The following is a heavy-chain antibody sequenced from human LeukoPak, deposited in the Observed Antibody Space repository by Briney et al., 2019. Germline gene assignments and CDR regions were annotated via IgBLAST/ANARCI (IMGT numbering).Heavy chain of an antibody. Sequence: SETLSLTCTVSGGSISSNYWSWIRQPPGKRLEWIGHIYYSGSTNYNPSLKSRVTISVDTSKNQFSLKLSSVTAAHRAVYYCASRSSICSGYQDTLYYFDSWGQGTLVTVSS. CDR2: IYYSGST. J-gene: IGHJ4*02. CDR3: ASRSSICSGYQDTLYYFDS. D-gene: IGHD2-15*01. V-gene: IGHV4-59*01. CDR1: GGSISSNY.